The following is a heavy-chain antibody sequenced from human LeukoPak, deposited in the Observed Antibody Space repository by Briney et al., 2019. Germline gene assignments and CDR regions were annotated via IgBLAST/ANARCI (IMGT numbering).Heavy chain of an antibody. CDR3: ARDYGVVLAANFFY. D-gene: IGHD2-2*01. CDR2: IIPIFGTA. J-gene: IGHJ4*02. V-gene: IGHV1-69*01. Sequence: SVKVSCKASGGTFSSYAISWVRQAPGQGLEWMVGIIPIFGTANYAQKFQGRVTITADESTSTAYMELSSLRSEDTAVYYCARDYGVVLAANFFYWVPGTLVTVSS. CDR1: GGTFSSYA.